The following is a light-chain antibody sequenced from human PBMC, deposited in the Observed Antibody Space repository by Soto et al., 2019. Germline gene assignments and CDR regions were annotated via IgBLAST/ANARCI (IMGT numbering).Light chain of an antibody. J-gene: IGKJ5*01. Sequence: EIVMTQSPVTLSVSPGERPTLSCRASQSLGGNLAWYQQKPGQAPRLLIYGASNRATGIPARFSGSGSETDFTLTISSLEPEDFAVYYCQQRSNWPSITFGQGTRLEIK. CDR2: GAS. CDR1: QSLGGN. CDR3: QQRSNWPSIT. V-gene: IGKV3-11*01.